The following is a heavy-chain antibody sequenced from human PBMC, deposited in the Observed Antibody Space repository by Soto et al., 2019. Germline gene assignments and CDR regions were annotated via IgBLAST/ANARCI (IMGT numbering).Heavy chain of an antibody. CDR3: ASHSSFHASHRQHFYY. CDR2: IYHSGST. CDR1: GGSISSGGYS. J-gene: IGHJ4*02. V-gene: IGHV4-30-2*02. Sequence: SETLSLTCAVSGGSISSGGYSWSWIRQPPGKGLEWIGYIYHSGSTYYNPSLKSRVTISVDTSKNQFSLKLSSVTAADTAVYYCASHSSFHASHRQHFYYWGQGSLVTV.